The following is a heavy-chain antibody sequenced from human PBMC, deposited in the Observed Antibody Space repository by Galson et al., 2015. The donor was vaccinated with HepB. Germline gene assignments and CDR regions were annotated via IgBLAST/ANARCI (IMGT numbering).Heavy chain of an antibody. Sequence: SVKVSCKASGGTFSSYAISWVRQAPGQGLEWMGGIIPIFGTANYAQKFQGRVTITADESTSTAYMELSSLRSEDTAVYYCARDQEPSYHYYYGMDVWGQGTTVTVSS. CDR3: ARDQEPSYHYYYGMDV. CDR1: GGTFSSYA. D-gene: IGHD1-26*01. V-gene: IGHV1-69*13. J-gene: IGHJ6*02. CDR2: IIPIFGTA.